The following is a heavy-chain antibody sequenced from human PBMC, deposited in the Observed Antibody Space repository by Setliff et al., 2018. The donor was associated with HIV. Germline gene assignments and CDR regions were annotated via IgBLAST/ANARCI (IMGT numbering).Heavy chain of an antibody. CDR1: GGTFSTYA. V-gene: IGHV1-2*02. D-gene: IGHD6-19*01. CDR2: FNPDTYAS. Sequence: ASVKVSCKASGGTFSTYAISWVRQAPGQGLEWMGWFNPDTYASNYAQKFQGRVTMTRDTSISTAYMDLSRLRSDDTAVYYCATGGLSRWLVRGDAFDYWGQGTLVTVSS. J-gene: IGHJ4*02. CDR3: ATGGLSRWLVRGDAFDY.